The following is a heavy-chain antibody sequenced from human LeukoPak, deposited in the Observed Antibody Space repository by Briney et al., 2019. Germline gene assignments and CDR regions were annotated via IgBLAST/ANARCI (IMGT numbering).Heavy chain of an antibody. CDR2: ISSSSSYI. D-gene: IGHD3-22*01. V-gene: IGHV3-21*04. CDR3: AKADPMIVVDY. CDR1: GFTFSSYS. Sequence: PGGSLRLSCAASGFTFSSYSMNWVRQAPGKGLEWVSSISSSSSYIYYADSVKGRFTISRDNSKNTLYLQMNSLRAEDTAVYYCAKADPMIVVDYWGQGTLVTVSS. J-gene: IGHJ4*02.